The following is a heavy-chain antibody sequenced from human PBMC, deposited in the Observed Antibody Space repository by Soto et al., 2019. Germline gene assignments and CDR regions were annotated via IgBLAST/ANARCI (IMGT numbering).Heavy chain of an antibody. CDR3: ARDRDTGYGMDV. V-gene: IGHV3-33*01. CDR2: IWYDGSNK. Sequence: QVQLVESGGGVVQPGRSLRLSCAASGFTFSSYGMHWVRQAPGKGLEWVAVIWYDGSNKYYADSVKGRFTISRDNSKNTLYLQMNSLRAEDTAVYYCARDRDTGYGMDVWGQGTTVTVSS. CDR1: GFTFSSYG. J-gene: IGHJ6*02.